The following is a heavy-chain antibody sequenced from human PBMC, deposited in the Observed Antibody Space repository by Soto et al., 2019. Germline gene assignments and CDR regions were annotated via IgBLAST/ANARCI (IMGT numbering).Heavy chain of an antibody. CDR1: GYTFTGYY. V-gene: IGHV1-2*04. J-gene: IGHJ6*02. CDR3: ARSTGYRQYYYYYGMDV. CDR2: INPNSDGT. D-gene: IGHD3-9*01. Sequence: ASVKVSCKASGYTFTGYYMHWVRQAPGQGLEWMGWINPNSDGTNYAHKFQGWVTMTRDTSISTAYMELSRLRSDDTAVYYCARSTGYRQYYYYYGMDVWGQGTTVTVSS.